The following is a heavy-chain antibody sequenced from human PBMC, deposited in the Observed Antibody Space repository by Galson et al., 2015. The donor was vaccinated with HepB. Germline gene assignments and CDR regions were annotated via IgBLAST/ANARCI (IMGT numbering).Heavy chain of an antibody. J-gene: IGHJ5*02. CDR2: IYWDDDK. Sequence: PALVKPTQTLTLTCTFSGFSLSTTTVGVAWIRQPPGKALEWLALIYWDDDKRYSPSLKSRLTITKDTSKNQVVLTITNMDPVDAATYYCARSASDYDDRGRGSWFDPWGQGTLVTVSS. CDR1: GFSLSTTTVG. CDR3: ARSASDYDDRGRGSWFDP. V-gene: IGHV2-5*02. D-gene: IGHD4/OR15-4a*01.